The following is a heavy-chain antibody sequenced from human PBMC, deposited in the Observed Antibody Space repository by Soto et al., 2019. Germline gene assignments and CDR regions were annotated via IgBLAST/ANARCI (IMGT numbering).Heavy chain of an antibody. Sequence: GGSLRLSCAAAGVTFSGDWIHWLCQAPGKRLEGVSRIKTDGSGTTYADSGKGLFSVSKDNAKNTVYLHKYRPSEEYTAAHYIGRNAIFVRSGPDEYWAQGTPVTVPS. CDR2: IKTDGSGT. CDR1: GVTFSGDW. J-gene: IGHJ1*01. V-gene: IGHV3-74*03. CDR3: GRNAIFVRSGPDEY. D-gene: IGHD3-9*01.